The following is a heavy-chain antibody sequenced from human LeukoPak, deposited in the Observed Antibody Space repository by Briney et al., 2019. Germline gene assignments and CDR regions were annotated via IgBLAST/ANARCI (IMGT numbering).Heavy chain of an antibody. CDR2: MNPNSGNT. CDR3: ARLSEYYYYYYYMDV. V-gene: IGHV1-8*01. J-gene: IGHJ6*03. Sequence: GASVKVSCKASGYTFTSYDINWVRQATGQGLEWMGWMNPNSGNTGYAQRFQGRVTMTRNTSISTAYMELSSLGSEDTAVYYCARLSEYYYYYYYMDVWGKGTTVTVSS. CDR1: GYTFTSYD.